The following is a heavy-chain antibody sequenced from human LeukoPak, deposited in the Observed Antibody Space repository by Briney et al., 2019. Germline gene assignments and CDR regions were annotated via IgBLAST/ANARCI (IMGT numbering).Heavy chain of an antibody. J-gene: IGHJ4*02. CDR2: ISAYNGNT. Sequence: GASVKVSCKASGYTFTSYGISWVRQAPGQGLEWIGWISAYNGNTNYAQKLQGRVTMTTDTSTSTAYMELRSLRSDDTAVYYCARDSRYYDSSGYYLAPGDYWGQGTLVTVSS. CDR3: ARDSRYYDSSGYYLAPGDY. D-gene: IGHD3-22*01. V-gene: IGHV1-18*01. CDR1: GYTFTSYG.